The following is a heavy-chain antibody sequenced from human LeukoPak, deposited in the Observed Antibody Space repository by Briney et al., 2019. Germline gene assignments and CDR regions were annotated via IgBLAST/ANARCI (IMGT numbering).Heavy chain of an antibody. V-gene: IGHV4-39*01. J-gene: IGHJ3*02. CDR1: GGSISSSSYY. D-gene: IGHD1-1*01. CDR3: ARLPSGDDAFDI. Sequence: SESLSLACTVSGGSISSSSYYWGWIRQPLGKGLEWIGSIYYSGSTYYNPSLKSRVTISVDTSKNQFSLKLSSVTAADTAVYYCARLPSGDDAFDIWGQGTMVTVSS. CDR2: IYYSGST.